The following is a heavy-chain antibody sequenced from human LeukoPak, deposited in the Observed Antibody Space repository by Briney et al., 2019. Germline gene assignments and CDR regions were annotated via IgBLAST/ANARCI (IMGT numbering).Heavy chain of an antibody. CDR2: ISGSGGST. D-gene: IGHD2-15*01. V-gene: IGHV3-23*01. J-gene: IGHJ6*02. CDR3: AKDRIVGVVADLWGMDV. Sequence: GGSLRLSCAASGFTFSSYAMSWVRQAPGKGLEWVSAISGSGGSTYYADSVKGRFTISRDNSKNTLYLQMNSLRAEDTAVYYCAKDRIVGVVADLWGMDVWGQGTTVTVSS. CDR1: GFTFSSYA.